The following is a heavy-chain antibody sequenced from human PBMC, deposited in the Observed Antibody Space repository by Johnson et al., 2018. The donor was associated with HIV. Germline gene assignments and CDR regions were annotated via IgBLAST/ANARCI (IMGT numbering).Heavy chain of an antibody. J-gene: IGHJ3*02. CDR1: GFNFSGYW. Sequence: QVHLVESGGGLVQPGGSLRLSCAASGFNFSGYWMCWVRQAPGKGLEWVAVIYVDGGNKYYADSVKGRFTISRDHSKNTLYLQMNSLRAEDKAVYYCAPIAANHDALDIWGQGTMVTVSS. D-gene: IGHD6-6*01. V-gene: IGHV3-30*03. CDR3: APIAANHDALDI. CDR2: IYVDGGNK.